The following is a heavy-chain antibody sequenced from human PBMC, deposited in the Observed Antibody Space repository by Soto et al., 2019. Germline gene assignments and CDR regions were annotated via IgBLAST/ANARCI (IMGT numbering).Heavy chain of an antibody. CDR1: GFTFSSYS. V-gene: IGHV3-48*01. CDR3: ASDYSDYMDV. J-gene: IGHJ6*03. Sequence: EVQLVESGGGLVQPGGSLRLSCAASGFTFSSYSMNWVRQAPGKGLEWVSYISSSSSTIYYAASVKGRFTISRDNAKNSLYLQMNSLRAEDTAVYYCASDYSDYMDVWGKGTTVTVSS. CDR2: ISSSSSTI.